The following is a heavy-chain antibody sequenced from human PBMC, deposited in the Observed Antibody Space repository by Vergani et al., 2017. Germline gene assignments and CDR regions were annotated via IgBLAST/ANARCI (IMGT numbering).Heavy chain of an antibody. V-gene: IGHV3-30*03. Sequence: QVQLVESGGGVVQPGRSLRLSCAASGFTFSSYGMHWVRQAPGKGLEWVAVISYDGSNKYYADSVKGRFTISRDNSKTTLYLQMNSLRAEDTAVYYCARXLGHSSGWYFYYYYGMDVWGQGTTVTVSS. J-gene: IGHJ6*02. CDR1: GFTFSSYG. CDR2: ISYDGSNK. CDR3: ARXLGHSSGWYFYYYYGMDV. D-gene: IGHD6-19*01.